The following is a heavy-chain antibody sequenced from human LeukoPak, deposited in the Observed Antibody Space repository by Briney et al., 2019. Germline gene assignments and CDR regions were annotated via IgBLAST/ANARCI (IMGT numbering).Heavy chain of an antibody. CDR2: IDPSSTYI. CDR3: ASGIWFGDPPIY. CDR1: GFTFRSYS. D-gene: IGHD3-10*01. V-gene: IGHV3-21*04. J-gene: IGHJ4*02. Sequence: GGSLRLSCAASGFTFRSYSMNWVRQAPGKGLEWVSAIDPSSTYIYYADSVKGRFTISRDNSKNTLYLQMNSLRAEDTAVYYCASGIWFGDPPIYWGQGTLVTVSS.